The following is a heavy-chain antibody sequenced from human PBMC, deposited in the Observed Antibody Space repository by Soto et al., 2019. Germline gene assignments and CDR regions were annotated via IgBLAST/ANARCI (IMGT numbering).Heavy chain of an antibody. CDR1: GFTFSSYA. V-gene: IGHV3-23*01. J-gene: IGHJ6*02. D-gene: IGHD6-19*01. CDR2: ISGSGGST. CDR3: TKEGEAGKSNGMDV. Sequence: GGSLRLSCAASGFTFSSYAMSWVRQAPGKGLEWVSAISGSGGSTYYADSVKGRFTISRDNSKNTLYLQMNSLRAEDTAVYYCTKEGEAGKSNGMDVWGQGTTVTVSS.